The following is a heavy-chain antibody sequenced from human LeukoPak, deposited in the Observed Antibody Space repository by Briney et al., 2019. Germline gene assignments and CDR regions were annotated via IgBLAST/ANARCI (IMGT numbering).Heavy chain of an antibody. CDR3: ARTYYYDSSGYYPGVFDY. Sequence: SETLSLTCTVSGDSISSYYWSWIRQPPGKGLEWIGYIYYSGSTNYNPSLKSRVTISVDTSKNQFSLKLSSVTAADTAVYYCARTYYYDSSGYYPGVFDYWGQGTLVTVSS. V-gene: IGHV4-59*08. CDR1: GDSISSYY. J-gene: IGHJ4*02. CDR2: IYYSGST. D-gene: IGHD3-22*01.